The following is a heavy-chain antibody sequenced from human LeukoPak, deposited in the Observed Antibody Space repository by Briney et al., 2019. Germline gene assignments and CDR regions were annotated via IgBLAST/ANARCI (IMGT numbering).Heavy chain of an antibody. V-gene: IGHV3-21*01. J-gene: IGHJ5*02. D-gene: IGHD6-13*01. Sequence: GGSLRLSCAASGFTFSSYSMNWVRQAPGKGLEWVSSISSSSSYIYYADSVKGRFTISRDNAKNSLYLQMNSLRAEDTAVYYCAREPRQIAAGKINWFDPWGQGTLVTVSS. CDR3: AREPRQIAAGKINWFDP. CDR2: ISSSSSYI. CDR1: GFTFSSYS.